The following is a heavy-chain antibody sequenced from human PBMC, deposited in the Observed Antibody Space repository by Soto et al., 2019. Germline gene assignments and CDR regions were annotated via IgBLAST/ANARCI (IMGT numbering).Heavy chain of an antibody. CDR2: ISGSGGST. D-gene: IGHD2-15*01. Sequence: GSLRLSCAASGFTFSSYAMSWVRQAPGKGLEWVSAISGSGGSTYYADSVKGRFTISRDNSKNTLYLQMNSLRAEDTAVYYCAKVLLGYCSGGSCSGFDYWGQGTLVTVSS. CDR3: AKVLLGYCSGGSCSGFDY. J-gene: IGHJ4*02. V-gene: IGHV3-23*01. CDR1: GFTFSSYA.